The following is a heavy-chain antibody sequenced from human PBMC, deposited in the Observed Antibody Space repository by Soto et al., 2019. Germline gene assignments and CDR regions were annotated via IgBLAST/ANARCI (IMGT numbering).Heavy chain of an antibody. V-gene: IGHV3-30*14. CDR2: ISYDGSDT. Sequence: GGSLRLSCTSSGCTFSSYAMHWVRQTPGKGLEWVALISYDGSDTYYADSVKGRSTISRDNSKNTLYLQMNSLRAEDTAVYYCARSPLFSGSGNPYWGQGTLVTVSS. D-gene: IGHD2-15*01. CDR3: ARSPLFSGSGNPY. CDR1: GCTFSSYA. J-gene: IGHJ4*02.